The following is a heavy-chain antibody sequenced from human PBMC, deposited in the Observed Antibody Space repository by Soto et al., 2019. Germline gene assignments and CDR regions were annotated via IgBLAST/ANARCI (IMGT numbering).Heavy chain of an antibody. CDR3: ARAHIMVVAGRMFDF. CDR1: NYSISSAQY. CDR2: IYHGGNT. J-gene: IGHJ4*01. D-gene: IGHD2-21*02. Sequence: PSETLSLTCNVSNYSISSAQYWGWIRQSPGKGPEWIASIYHGGNTLYNPSIKSRITISLDRSKNQLSLKLRSVTAADTAVYSCARAHIMVVAGRMFDFWGHGTPVTVSS. V-gene: IGHV4-38-2*02.